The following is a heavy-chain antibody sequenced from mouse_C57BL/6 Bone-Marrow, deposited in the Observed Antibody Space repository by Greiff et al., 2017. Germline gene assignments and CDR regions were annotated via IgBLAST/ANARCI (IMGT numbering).Heavy chain of an antibody. D-gene: IGHD2-3*01. CDR2: IDPSDSYT. V-gene: IGHV1-59*01. Sequence: QVQLQQPGAELVRPGPSVKLSCKASGYTFTSYWMHWVKQRPGQGLEWIGVIDPSDSYTNYNQKFKGKATLTVDTSSSTAYMQLSSLTSEDSAVYYCAFDGYYRGFDVWGTGTTVTVSS. CDR1: GYTFTSYW. CDR3: AFDGYYRGFDV. J-gene: IGHJ1*03.